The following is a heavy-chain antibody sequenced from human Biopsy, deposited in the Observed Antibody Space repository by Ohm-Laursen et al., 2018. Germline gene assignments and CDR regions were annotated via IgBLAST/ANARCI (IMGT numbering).Heavy chain of an antibody. CDR1: GGPIDSYY. Sequence: SETLSLTCSVSGGPIDSYYWSWIRQPPGKALEGIGYIYFTGRTNYNPSLKSRVTMSVNTSKKQLSLRLRSVTAADTAMYYCASVVLGPTNDAFDLWGQGTMVVVSS. J-gene: IGHJ3*01. CDR2: IYFTGRT. D-gene: IGHD3-22*01. V-gene: IGHV4-59*12. CDR3: ASVVLGPTNDAFDL.